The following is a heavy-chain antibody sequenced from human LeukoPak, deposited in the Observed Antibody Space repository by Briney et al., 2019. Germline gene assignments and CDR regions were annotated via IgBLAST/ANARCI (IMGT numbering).Heavy chain of an antibody. CDR3: ARGHRFGESAHAFDI. J-gene: IGHJ3*02. CDR2: IYTSGST. Sequence: SETLSLTCTASGGSISSYYWSWIRQPAGKGLEWIERIYTSGSTNYNPSLKSRVTMSVDTSKNQFSLKLSSVTAADTAMYYCARGHRFGESAHAFDIWGQGTMVTVSS. D-gene: IGHD3-10*01. CDR1: GGSISSYY. V-gene: IGHV4-4*07.